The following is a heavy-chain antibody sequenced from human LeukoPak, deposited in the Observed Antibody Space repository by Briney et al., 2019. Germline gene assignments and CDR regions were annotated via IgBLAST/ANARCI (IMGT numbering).Heavy chain of an antibody. J-gene: IGHJ3*02. Sequence: SVKVSCRASGGTCISYAISWVRQAPGQGLEWTGGIIPIVGTANYAQKFKGRVTITADESTTTAYMELSSLRCEDTAVYYCARHPYYYYSSAYLRHDAFDIWGQGTMVTVSS. V-gene: IGHV1-69*01. CDR1: GGTCISYA. CDR3: ARHPYYYYSSAYLRHDAFDI. D-gene: IGHD3-22*01. CDR2: IIPIVGTA.